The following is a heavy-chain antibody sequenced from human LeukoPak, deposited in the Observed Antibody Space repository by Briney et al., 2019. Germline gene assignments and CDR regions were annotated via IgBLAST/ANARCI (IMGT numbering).Heavy chain of an antibody. V-gene: IGHV3-53*01. D-gene: IGHD2-15*01. CDR1: GFTVSSNY. J-gene: IGHJ6*02. CDR2: IYSGGST. Sequence: GGSLRLSCAASGFTVSSNYMSWVRQAPGKGLEWVSVIYSGGSTYYADSVKGRFTISRDNSKNTLYLQMNSLRAEVTAVYYCARAGVGYCSGGSCYSGYYYYGMDVWGQGTTVTVSS. CDR3: ARAGVGYCSGGSCYSGYYYYGMDV.